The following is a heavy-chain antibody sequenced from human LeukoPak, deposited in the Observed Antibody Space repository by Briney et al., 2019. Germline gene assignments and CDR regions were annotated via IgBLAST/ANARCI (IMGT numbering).Heavy chain of an antibody. J-gene: IGHJ4*02. CDR3: AKAHLRFDSSSGPGY. V-gene: IGHV3-23*01. CDR1: GFTFSSYA. D-gene: IGHD3-22*01. Sequence: GRSLRLSCAASGFTFSSYAMSWVRQAPGKGLEWVSAISGSGGSTYYADSVKGRFTISRDNSKNTLYLQMNSLRAEDTAVYYCAKAHLRFDSSSGPGYWGQGTLVTVSS. CDR2: ISGSGGST.